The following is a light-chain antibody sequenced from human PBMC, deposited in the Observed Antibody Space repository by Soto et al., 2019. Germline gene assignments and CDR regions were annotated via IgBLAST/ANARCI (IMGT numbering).Light chain of an antibody. CDR2: GAG. CDR3: ELYPRSPVDS. J-gene: IGKJ2*03. CDR1: QSVSSSY. Sequence: EIVLTQSPGTLSLSPGERATLSCRASQSVSSSYLAWYQQKPGQAPRLLIYGAGSRATGMPDRFSGSGSGRALTLSSITLGPEDTGVEYSELYPRSPVDSF. V-gene: IGKV3-20*01.